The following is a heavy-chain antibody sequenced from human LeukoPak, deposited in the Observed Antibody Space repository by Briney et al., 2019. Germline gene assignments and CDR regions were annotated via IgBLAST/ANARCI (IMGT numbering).Heavy chain of an antibody. CDR1: GFTVSSNY. J-gene: IGHJ4*02. CDR3: AREGITVTTLGY. V-gene: IGHV3-66*01. Sequence: PGGSLRLSCAASGFTVSSNYMSWVRQAPGKGLEWVSVIYSCGSTYYADSVKGRFTISRDNSKNTLYLQMNSLRAEDTAVYYCAREGITVTTLGYWGQGTLVTVSS. D-gene: IGHD4-17*01. CDR2: IYSCGST.